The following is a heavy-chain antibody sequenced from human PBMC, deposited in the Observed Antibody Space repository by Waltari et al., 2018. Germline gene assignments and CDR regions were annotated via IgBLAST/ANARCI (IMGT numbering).Heavy chain of an antibody. CDR2: IYPSSGGT. J-gene: IGHJ4*02. V-gene: IGHV1-2*02. CDR1: GYTVTDYY. D-gene: IGHD2-15*01. CDR3: TRDTPHLVLDY. Sequence: QVQMVQSGAEVKKPGASMKVSCKPSGYTVTDYYIHWMRQAPGQGLEWMGWIYPSSGGTKYAQKFQGRVTMTSDTSISTAYMELNSLTSDDTAIYYCTRDTPHLVLDYWGQGSPVTVSS.